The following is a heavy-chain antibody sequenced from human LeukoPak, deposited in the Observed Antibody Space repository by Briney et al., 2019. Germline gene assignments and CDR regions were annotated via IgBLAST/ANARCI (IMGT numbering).Heavy chain of an antibody. D-gene: IGHD3-22*01. CDR3: ARERYYYGSSGYYYVLDY. J-gene: IGHJ4*02. V-gene: IGHV4-4*07. CDR1: GGSISSYY. Sequence: SETLSLTCTVSGGSISSYYWSWIRQPAGKGLEWIGRIYTSGSTNYNPSLKSRVTMSVDTSKNQFSLKLSSVTAADTAVYYCARERYYYGSSGYYYVLDYWGQGTLVTVSS. CDR2: IYTSGST.